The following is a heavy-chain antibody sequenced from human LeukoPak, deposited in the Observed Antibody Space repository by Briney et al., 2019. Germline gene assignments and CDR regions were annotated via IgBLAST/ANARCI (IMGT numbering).Heavy chain of an antibody. CDR1: GGSISSGSYY. CDR3: ARALEPDILTGYFMGYFDY. CDR2: IYTSGST. Sequence: SQTLSLTCTVSGGSISSGSYYWSWIRQPAGKGLEWIGRIYTSGSTNYNPSLKSRVTISVDTSKNQFSLKLSSVTAADTAVYYCARALEPDILTGYFMGYFDYWGQGTLVTVSS. J-gene: IGHJ4*02. V-gene: IGHV4-61*02. D-gene: IGHD3-9*01.